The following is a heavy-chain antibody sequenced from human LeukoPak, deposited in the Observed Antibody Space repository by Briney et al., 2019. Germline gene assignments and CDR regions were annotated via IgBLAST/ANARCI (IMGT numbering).Heavy chain of an antibody. V-gene: IGHV3-48*04. CDR1: GFTFSSYA. D-gene: IGHD1-26*01. J-gene: IGHJ4*02. Sequence: PGGSLRLSCAASGFTFSSYAMSWVRQAPGKGLEWVSYISSSGNTIYSADSVKGRFTISRDNAKNSLYLQMNSLRAEDTAVYYCARDWYSGSYPLDYWGQGTLVTVSS. CDR2: ISSSGNTI. CDR3: ARDWYSGSYPLDY.